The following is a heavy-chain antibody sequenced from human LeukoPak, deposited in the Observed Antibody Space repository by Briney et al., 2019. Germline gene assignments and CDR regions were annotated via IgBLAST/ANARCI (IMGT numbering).Heavy chain of an antibody. CDR1: GYSFSDNY. CDR2: INPNSGGT. CDR3: AREVYGDSSFDY. V-gene: IGHV1-2*02. D-gene: IGHD4-17*01. Sequence: ASVKVSCKASGYSFSDNYMHWVRQAPGQGLEWMGWINPNSGGTDYAQKFQGRVTMTRDTSISTAYMELSGLTSDDTAVYFCAREVYGDSSFDYWGQGALLIVSS. J-gene: IGHJ4*02.